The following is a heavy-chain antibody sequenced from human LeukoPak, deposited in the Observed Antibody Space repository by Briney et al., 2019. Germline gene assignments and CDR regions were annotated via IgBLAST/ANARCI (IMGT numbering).Heavy chain of an antibody. CDR1: GFTFSSYS. V-gene: IGHV3-21*01. D-gene: IGHD3-10*01. J-gene: IGHJ5*02. CDR3: ALMVRGVTNWFDP. Sequence: GGSLRLSCAASGFTFSSYSMNWVRQAPGKGLEWVSSISSSSSYIYYADSVKGRFTISRDNAKNSLYLQMNRLRAEDTAVYYCALMVRGVTNWFDPWGQGTLVTVSS. CDR2: ISSSSSYI.